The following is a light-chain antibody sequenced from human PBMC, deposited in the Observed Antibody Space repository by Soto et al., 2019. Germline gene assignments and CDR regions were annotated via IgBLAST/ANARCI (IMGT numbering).Light chain of an antibody. V-gene: IGKV1-5*01. CDR3: QQYNSYWT. J-gene: IGKJ1*01. CDR2: DAS. Sequence: DIQVTQFPSTLSASLGDRVTITCGASQSIGTWLAWYQQKPGKAPKLLIFDASTLESGVPSRFSGSGSGTEFTLTISSMKPDDFATYYCQQYNSYWTFGQGTKVDIK. CDR1: QSIGTW.